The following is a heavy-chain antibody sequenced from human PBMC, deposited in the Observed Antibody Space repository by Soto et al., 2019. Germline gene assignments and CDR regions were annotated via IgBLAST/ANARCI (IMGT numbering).Heavy chain of an antibody. V-gene: IGHV3-23*01. CDR3: AKKGPGSLETFCSGSGCHYAFDI. D-gene: IGHD2-15*01. CDR1: GFTFSSYA. CDR2: ITGGGDGT. Sequence: EVQLLESGGGFIQPGGSLRLSCAASGFTFSSYAMSWVRQAPGKGLEWVSTITGGGDGTNYADSVKGRFTISRDNADDTLYLQMHSLRPDDTATYYCAKKGPGSLETFCSGSGCHYAFDIWGQGTMVTVSS. J-gene: IGHJ3*02.